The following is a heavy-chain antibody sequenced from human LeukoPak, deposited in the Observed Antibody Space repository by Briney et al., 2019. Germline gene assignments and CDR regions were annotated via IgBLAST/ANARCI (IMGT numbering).Heavy chain of an antibody. CDR2: ISAYNGNT. Sequence: ASVKVSCKASGYTFTSYGISWVRQAPGQGLERMGWISAYNGNTNYAQKLQGRVTMTTDTSTSTAYMELRSLRSDDTAVYYCARESCSGGSCYCNYWGQGTLVTVSS. D-gene: IGHD2-15*01. J-gene: IGHJ4*02. V-gene: IGHV1-18*01. CDR1: GYTFTSYG. CDR3: ARESCSGGSCYCNY.